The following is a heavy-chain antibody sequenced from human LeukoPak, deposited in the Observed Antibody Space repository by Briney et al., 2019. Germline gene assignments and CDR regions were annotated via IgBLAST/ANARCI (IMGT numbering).Heavy chain of an antibody. Sequence: PGGSLRLSCAASGFTFSSYWMSWVRQAPGKGLEWVANIKQDGSEKYYVDSVKDRFTISRDNSKNTLYLQMNSLRAEDTAVYYCARGCSSTSCYAGGDYWGQGTLVTVSS. V-gene: IGHV3-7*04. J-gene: IGHJ4*02. CDR1: GFTFSSYW. D-gene: IGHD2-2*01. CDR3: ARGCSSTSCYAGGDY. CDR2: IKQDGSEK.